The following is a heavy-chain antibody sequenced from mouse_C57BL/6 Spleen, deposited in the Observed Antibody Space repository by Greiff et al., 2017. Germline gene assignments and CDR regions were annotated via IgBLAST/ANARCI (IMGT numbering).Heavy chain of an antibody. Sequence: EVQLQESGEGLVKPGGSLKLSCAASGFTFSSYAMSWVRQTPEKRLEWVAYISSGGDYIYYADTVKGRFTISRDNARNTLYLQMSSLKSEDTAMYYCTRGGKLGRYFDVWGTGTTVTVSS. CDR1: GFTFSSYA. CDR3: TRGGKLGRYFDV. J-gene: IGHJ1*03. V-gene: IGHV5-9-1*02. CDR2: ISSGGDYI. D-gene: IGHD4-1*01.